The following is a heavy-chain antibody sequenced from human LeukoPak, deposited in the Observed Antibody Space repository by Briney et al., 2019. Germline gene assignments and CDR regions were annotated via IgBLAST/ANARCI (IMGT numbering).Heavy chain of an antibody. CDR2: ISDDGYTT. CDR3: AKGRQQWLSAFDI. D-gene: IGHD6-19*01. V-gene: IGHV3-23*01. CDR1: GFTFSRSP. Sequence: GGTLRLSCVASGFTFSRSPMTWVRQGPGKGLEWVSSISDDGYTTYYADSVKGRFTVSRDNSRDTLYVQMNSLRAEDTAVYYCAKGRQQWLSAFDIWGQGTMVTVSS. J-gene: IGHJ3*02.